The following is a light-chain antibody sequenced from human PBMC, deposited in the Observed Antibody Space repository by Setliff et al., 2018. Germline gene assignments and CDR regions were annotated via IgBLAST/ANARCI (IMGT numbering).Light chain of an antibody. CDR3: SSYAGSNNFPYV. Sequence: QSALAQPRSVSGSPGQSVTISCTGTSSDVGGYNYVSWYQQHPGKAPKLMIYEVSKRPSGVPDRFSGSKSGNTASLTVSGLQAEDEADYYRSSYAGSNNFPYVFGTGTKSPS. V-gene: IGLV2-8*01. CDR2: EVS. J-gene: IGLJ1*01. CDR1: SSDVGGYNY.